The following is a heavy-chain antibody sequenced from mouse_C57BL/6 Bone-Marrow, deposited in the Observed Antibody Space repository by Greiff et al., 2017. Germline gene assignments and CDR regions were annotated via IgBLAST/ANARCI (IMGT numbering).Heavy chain of an antibody. CDR1: GYTFTSYW. Sequence: QVQLQQPGAELVMPGASVKLSCKASGYTFTSYWMHWVKQRPGQGLEWIGEIDPSDSDTNYNQKFKGKATLTVDKSSSTAYMQLSSLTSEDSAVYYCARLRHWYFDVWGTGTTVNVSS. V-gene: IGHV1-69*01. CDR3: ARLRHWYFDV. CDR2: IDPSDSDT. J-gene: IGHJ1*03. D-gene: IGHD2-12*01.